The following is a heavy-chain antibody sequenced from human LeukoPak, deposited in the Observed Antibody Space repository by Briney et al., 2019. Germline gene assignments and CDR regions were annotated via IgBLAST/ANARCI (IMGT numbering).Heavy chain of an antibody. D-gene: IGHD2-15*01. J-gene: IGHJ4*02. CDR2: INHSGST. CDR3: ARVGYCSGGSCRGVNFDY. V-gene: IGHV4-34*01. CDR1: GGSFSGYY. Sequence: SETLSLTCAVYGGSFSGYYRSWIRQPPGKGLEWIGEINHSGSTNYNPSLESRVTISVDTSKNQFSLKLSSVTAADTAVYYCARVGYCSGGSCRGVNFDYWGQGTLVTVSS.